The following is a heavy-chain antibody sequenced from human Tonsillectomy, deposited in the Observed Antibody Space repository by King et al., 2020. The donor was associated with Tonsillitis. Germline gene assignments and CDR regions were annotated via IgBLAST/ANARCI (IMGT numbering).Heavy chain of an antibody. CDR1: GFTFDDYA. CDR2: LSWNGGNI. J-gene: IGHJ4*02. V-gene: IGHV3-9*01. CDR3: TKGASIRSGWYFDY. D-gene: IGHD6-19*01. Sequence: VQLVESGGGLVQPGRSLRLSCAASGFTFDDYAMPWARQAPGKGLEGVSGLSWNGGNIAYAGSVKGRFTISRDNAKNSLYLQMNSLRAEDTALYYCTKGASIRSGWYFDYWGQGTLVTVSS.